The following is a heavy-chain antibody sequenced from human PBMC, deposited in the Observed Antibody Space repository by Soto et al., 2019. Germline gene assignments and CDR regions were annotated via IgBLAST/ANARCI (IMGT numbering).Heavy chain of an antibody. CDR2: ITRDGYNK. CDR1: GFIFKNYA. Sequence: GGSLRLSCAVSGFIFKNYALNWVRQAPGKGLEWVASITRDGYNKYYADSVKGRFTISRDNSKNTLSLQMTALRVEDSSVYYCTKSSGGSSSVGMDYWGPGTLVTVSA. V-gene: IGHV3-30*04. CDR3: TKSSGGSSSVGMDY. D-gene: IGHD6-6*01. J-gene: IGHJ4*02.